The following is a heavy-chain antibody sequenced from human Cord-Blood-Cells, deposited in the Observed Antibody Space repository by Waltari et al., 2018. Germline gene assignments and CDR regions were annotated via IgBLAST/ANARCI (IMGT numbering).Heavy chain of an antibody. CDR2: IYYSGST. D-gene: IGHD5-12*01. CDR1: GGPISSSY. V-gene: IGHV4-59*08. CDR3: ARLSGYPHY. Sequence: QVQLQESGPGLVKPSETLSLTCTVPGGPISSSYWSWIRQPPGKGLEWIGYIYYSGSTNYNPSLKSRVTISVDTSKNQFSLKLSSVTAADTAVYYCARLSGYPHYWGQGTLVTVSS. J-gene: IGHJ4*02.